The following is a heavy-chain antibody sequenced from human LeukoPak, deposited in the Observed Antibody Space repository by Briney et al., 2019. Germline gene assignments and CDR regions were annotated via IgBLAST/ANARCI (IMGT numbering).Heavy chain of an antibody. CDR3: AGSARGLGYCSSTSCRTTHFDY. V-gene: IGHV3-11*01. CDR1: GFTFSDYY. Sequence: GGSLRLSCAASGFTFSDYYMSWIRQAPGKGLEWVSYISSSGSTIYYADSVKGRFTISRDNAKNSLYLQMNSLRAEDTAVYYWAGSARGLGYCSSTSCRTTHFDYWGQGTLVTVSS. D-gene: IGHD2-2*01. J-gene: IGHJ4*02. CDR2: ISSSGSTI.